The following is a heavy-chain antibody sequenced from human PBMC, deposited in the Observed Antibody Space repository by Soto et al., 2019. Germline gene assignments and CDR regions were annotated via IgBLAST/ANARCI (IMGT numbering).Heavy chain of an antibody. V-gene: IGHV3-23*01. J-gene: IGHJ4*02. D-gene: IGHD2-15*01. CDR3: AKESMPDHYSDTLFDY. CDR1: GFSFSRYA. Sequence: QLLESGGGLVQPGGSLRLSCEASGFSFSRYALSWVRQAPGQGLEWVSTLSAGGRAYYADSGKGRFTIAKDSSKSTLHLQASSLRAEDTAVYYFAKESMPDHYSDTLFDYWCQGTRVTVSS. CDR2: LSAGGRA.